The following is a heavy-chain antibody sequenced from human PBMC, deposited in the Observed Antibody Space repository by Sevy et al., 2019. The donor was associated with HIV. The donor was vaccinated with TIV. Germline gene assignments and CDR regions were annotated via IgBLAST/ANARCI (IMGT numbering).Heavy chain of an antibody. J-gene: IGHJ4*02. V-gene: IGHV3-9*01. CDR3: TKVYLGGSGLYPNFDY. CDR2: ISWNSGII. Sequence: GGSLRLSCAASGFIFDDYAMHWVRQAPGKGLEWVSGISWNSGIIGYADTVKGRFTISRDNAKNFLYLQMNSMRVEDTAFYYCTKVYLGGSGLYPNFDYWGRGTLVTVSS. CDR1: GFIFDDYA. D-gene: IGHD3-10*01.